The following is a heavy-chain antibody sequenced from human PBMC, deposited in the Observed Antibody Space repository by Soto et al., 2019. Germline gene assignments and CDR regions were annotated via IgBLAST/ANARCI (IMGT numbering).Heavy chain of an antibody. D-gene: IGHD3-22*01. Sequence: QVQLQESGPGLVKPSQTLSLTCTVSGGSISSGGYYWSWIRQHPGKGLEWIGYIYYSGSTYYNPSLKSRVTISVDTSTNQFSLKLSSVTAADTAVYYCERAGGGNYYDSSGYFDAEYFQHWGQGTLVTVSS. V-gene: IGHV4-31*03. CDR2: IYYSGST. CDR3: ERAGGGNYYDSSGYFDAEYFQH. CDR1: GGSISSGGYY. J-gene: IGHJ1*01.